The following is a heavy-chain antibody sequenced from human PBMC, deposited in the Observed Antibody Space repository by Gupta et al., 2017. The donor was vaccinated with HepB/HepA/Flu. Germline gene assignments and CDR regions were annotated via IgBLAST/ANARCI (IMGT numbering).Heavy chain of an antibody. J-gene: IGHJ3*02. CDR3: ARWASGSYAFAI. CDR1: GGTFSSYA. D-gene: IGHD3-10*01. Sequence: QVQLVQSGAEVKKPGSSVKVSCKASGGTFSSYAISWVRQAPGQWLEWMGRIIPILGIANDAQEFQGRLTINSYKSTRTANMEMRGLRXEXKAVYYXARWASGSYAFAIGGQGTMVTVFS. CDR2: IIPILGIA. V-gene: IGHV1-69*04.